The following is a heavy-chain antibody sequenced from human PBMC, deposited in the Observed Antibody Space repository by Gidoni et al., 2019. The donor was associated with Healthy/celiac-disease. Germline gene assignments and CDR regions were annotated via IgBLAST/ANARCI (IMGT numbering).Heavy chain of an antibody. D-gene: IGHD1-26*01. V-gene: IGHV3-30*18. CDR3: AKEGRRKWELWNYYYYYGMDV. Sequence: QVQLVESGGGVVQPGRSLRLSCAASGFTFSSYGIHWVRQAPGKGLEWVAVISYDGSNKYYADSVKGRFTISRDNSKNTLYLQMNSLRAEDTAVYYCAKEGRRKWELWNYYYYYGMDVWGQGTTVTVSS. CDR1: GFTFSSYG. CDR2: ISYDGSNK. J-gene: IGHJ6*02.